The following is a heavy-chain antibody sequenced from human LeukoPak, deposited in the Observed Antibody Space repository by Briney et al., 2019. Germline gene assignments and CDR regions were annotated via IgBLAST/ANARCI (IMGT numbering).Heavy chain of an antibody. CDR3: AKDSSRGFDY. Sequence: GGSLRLSCAASGFTFSSYGMHWVRQAPGKGLEWVAFIRHDGSNKYYADSVKGRFTISRDNSKNTLYLQMNSLRAEDTAVYYCAKDSSRGFDYWGQGTLVTVSS. J-gene: IGHJ4*02. D-gene: IGHD6-6*01. CDR1: GFTFSSYG. V-gene: IGHV3-30*02. CDR2: IRHDGSNK.